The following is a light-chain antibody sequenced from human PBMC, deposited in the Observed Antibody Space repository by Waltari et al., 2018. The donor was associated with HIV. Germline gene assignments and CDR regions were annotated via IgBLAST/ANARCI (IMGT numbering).Light chain of an antibody. CDR3: QQYFQIPWT. Sequence: DIVMTQSPDSLSVSLGERATIECKSTQNLLFTNSNYLAWYQQKPGQPPKLLTYWSSVRESGVPDRFSASGSRAAFTLTISSLQAEDVAVYYCQQYFQIPWTFGQGTWVEVK. CDR1: QNLLFTNSNY. J-gene: IGKJ1*01. CDR2: WSS. V-gene: IGKV4-1*01.